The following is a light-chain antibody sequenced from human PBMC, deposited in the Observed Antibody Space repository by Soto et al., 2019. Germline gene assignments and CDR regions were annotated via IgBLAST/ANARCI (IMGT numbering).Light chain of an antibody. J-gene: IGKJ2*01. Sequence: DIVMTQSPDSLAVSLGERATINCKSSQSVLYSSNNKNYLAWYQHKPGQPPKLLIYWASTRESGVPDRFTGSGSGTDFTLTISSLQAEDAAVYYCQQYYYTPPYTFGQGTKLEIK. CDR1: QSVLYSSNNKNY. CDR2: WAS. CDR3: QQYYYTPPYT. V-gene: IGKV4-1*01.